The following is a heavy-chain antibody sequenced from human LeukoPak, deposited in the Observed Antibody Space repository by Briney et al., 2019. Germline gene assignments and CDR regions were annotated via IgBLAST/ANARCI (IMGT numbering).Heavy chain of an antibody. CDR2: ISYDGSNQ. V-gene: IGHV3-30*03. CDR3: ATGGYEDY. CDR1: GFTFSGNG. D-gene: IGHD5-12*01. Sequence: GRSLRLSCAASGFTFSGNGMHWVRQAPGKGLEWVALISYDGSNQYYADSVKGRFTISRDNSKNTLYLQMNSLRVEDTAVYYCATGGYEDYWGQGTLVTVSS. J-gene: IGHJ4*02.